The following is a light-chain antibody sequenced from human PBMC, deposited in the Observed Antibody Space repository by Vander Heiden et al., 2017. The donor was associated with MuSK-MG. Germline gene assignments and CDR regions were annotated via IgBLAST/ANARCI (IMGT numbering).Light chain of an antibody. CDR2: AAS. J-gene: IGKJ3*01. Sequence: AIRMTQSPSPFPASTGDRVTITCRASQGISSYLAWYQQKPGKAPKLLIYAASTLQSGVPSRFSGSGSGTDFTLTISCLQSEDFATYYCQQYYSYPATFGPGTKVDIK. CDR1: QGISSY. CDR3: QQYYSYPAT. V-gene: IGKV1-8*01.